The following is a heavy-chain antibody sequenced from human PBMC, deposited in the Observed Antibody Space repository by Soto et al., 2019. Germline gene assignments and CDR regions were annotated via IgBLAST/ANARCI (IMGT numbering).Heavy chain of an antibody. CDR2: ISSSSSYI. CDR1: GFTFSSYS. Sequence: GGSLRLSCVASGFTFSSYSMNWVRQAPGKGLEWVSSISSSSSYIYYADSVKGRFTISRDNAKNSLYLQMNSLRAEDTAVYYCARERGLRYFGIGAFDIWGQGTMVTVSS. D-gene: IGHD3-9*01. J-gene: IGHJ3*02. CDR3: ARERGLRYFGIGAFDI. V-gene: IGHV3-21*01.